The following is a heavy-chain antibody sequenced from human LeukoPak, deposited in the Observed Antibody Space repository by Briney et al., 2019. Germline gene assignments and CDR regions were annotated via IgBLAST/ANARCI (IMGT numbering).Heavy chain of an antibody. CDR1: GGSFSGYY. CDR3: ARGVTMVRGAYDY. D-gene: IGHD3-10*01. Sequence: SETLSLTCAVYGGSFSGYYWSWIRQPPWKGLEWIGEINHSGSTNYNPSLKSRVTMSVDTSKNQFSLKLSSVTAADTAVYYCARGVTMVRGAYDYWGQGTLVTVSS. J-gene: IGHJ4*02. CDR2: INHSGST. V-gene: IGHV4-34*01.